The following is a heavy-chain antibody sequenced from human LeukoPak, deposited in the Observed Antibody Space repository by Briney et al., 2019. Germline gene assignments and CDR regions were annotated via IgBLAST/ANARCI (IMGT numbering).Heavy chain of an antibody. D-gene: IGHD6-19*01. J-gene: IGHJ5*02. CDR2: ISVDGKTA. V-gene: IGHV3-23*01. CDR1: GFSVSNSG. CDR3: GQGYLSGWYPS. Sequence: GGSLRLSCVVSGFSVSNSGMSWVRQAPGKGLDWISAISVDGKTAYYADSVKGRFIISRDNSKNTLYLQLSGLRAEDTAVYYCGQGYLSGWYPSWGQGSMVSVSS.